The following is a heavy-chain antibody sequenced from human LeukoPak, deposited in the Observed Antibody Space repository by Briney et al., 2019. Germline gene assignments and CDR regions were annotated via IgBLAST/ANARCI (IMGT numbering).Heavy chain of an antibody. V-gene: IGHV3-48*03. CDR2: ISSSGSAI. Sequence: GGSLRLSCAASGFTFSSYEMNWVRQAPGKGLAWVSYISSSGSAIYYADSVKGRFTISRDNAKNSLYLQMNTLRAEDTAVYYCARDRHKYNYDSGGYPPYWGQGTLVTVSS. CDR3: ARDRHKYNYDSGGYPPY. J-gene: IGHJ4*02. CDR1: GFTFSSYE. D-gene: IGHD3-22*01.